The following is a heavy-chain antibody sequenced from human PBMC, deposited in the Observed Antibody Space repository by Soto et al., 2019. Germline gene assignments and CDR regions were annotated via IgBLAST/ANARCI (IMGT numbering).Heavy chain of an antibody. CDR3: AKRLWPISGPFNR. J-gene: IGHJ4*02. V-gene: IGHV3-23*01. D-gene: IGHD5-12*01. CDR2: INPIGDST. CDR1: GFKFGAFT. Sequence: QLLESGGSLVQPGGSVRLSCTSSGFKFGAFTMDWVRQAPGKGLEWVSEINPIGDSTNYATSVKGRFTISRDNFRNTLYLQMNTLRVDDTAVYYCAKRLWPISGPFNRWGQGTLVTVSS.